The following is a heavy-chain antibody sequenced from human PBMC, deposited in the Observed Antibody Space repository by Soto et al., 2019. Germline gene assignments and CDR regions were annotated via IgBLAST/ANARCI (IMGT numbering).Heavy chain of an antibody. D-gene: IGHD5-18*01. J-gene: IGHJ4*02. Sequence: SRTCSCSVGSVSIVIYDWNWVGQPPGKGLEWIGYIYYSGSTNYNPSLKSRVTISLATSKNQFSLRLSSVTAADEAVYYCARQVDTAKFNEYFECWGQEALVTVSS. CDR1: VGSVSIVIYD. CDR2: IYYSGST. V-gene: IGHV4-61*01. CDR3: ARQVDTAKFNEYFEC.